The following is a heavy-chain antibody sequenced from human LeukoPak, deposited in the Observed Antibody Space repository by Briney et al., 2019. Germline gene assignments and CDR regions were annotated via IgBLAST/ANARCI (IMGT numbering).Heavy chain of an antibody. V-gene: IGHV1-18*01. D-gene: IGHD3-22*01. CDR2: ISPYNCNT. Sequence: GASVTVSCTTSGYTFTSYLITWVRQAPGRGLECMGWISPYNCNTNYLQKYQGRVTMSTDTSTTTAYMDLRNLKFDDTAVYYCARAVDYHDSSGYYYPIDHWGQGTLVTVSS. CDR3: ARAVDYHDSSGYYYPIDH. J-gene: IGHJ4*02. CDR1: GYTFTSYL.